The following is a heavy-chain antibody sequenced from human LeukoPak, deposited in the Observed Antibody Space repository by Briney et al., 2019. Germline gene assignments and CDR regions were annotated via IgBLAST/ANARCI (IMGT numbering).Heavy chain of an antibody. V-gene: IGHV4-34*01. CDR3: AREVGDTAMVTHFDY. D-gene: IGHD5-18*01. Sequence: SETLSLTCAVYGGSFSGYYWSWIRQPPGKGLEGIGEINHSGGTNYNPSLKSRVTISVDTSKNQFSLKLSSVTAADTAVYYCAREVGDTAMVTHFDYWGQGTLVTVSS. CDR1: GGSFSGYY. CDR2: INHSGGT. J-gene: IGHJ4*02.